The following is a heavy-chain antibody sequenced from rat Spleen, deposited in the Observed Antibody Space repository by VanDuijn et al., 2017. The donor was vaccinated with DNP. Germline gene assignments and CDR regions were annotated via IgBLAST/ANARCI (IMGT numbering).Heavy chain of an antibody. CDR3: ARVNNNLYYGLDA. CDR1: GFSISSSYR. J-gene: IGHJ4*01. D-gene: IGHD1-10*01. V-gene: IGHV3-3*01. CDR2: VNSAGTT. Sequence: EVQLQESGPGLVKPSQSLSLTCSVTGFSISSSYRWNWIRKFPGNKLEWMGSVNSAGTTNYNPSLKSRISITRDTSKNQLFLQVNSVTTEDTATYYCARVNNNLYYGLDAWGQGTSVTVSS.